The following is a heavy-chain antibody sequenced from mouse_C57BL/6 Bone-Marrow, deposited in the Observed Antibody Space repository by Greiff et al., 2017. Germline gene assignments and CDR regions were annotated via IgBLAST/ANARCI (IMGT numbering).Heavy chain of an antibody. V-gene: IGHV1-81*01. CDR2: IYPRRGNT. Sequence: VQLQQSGAELARPGASVKLSCKASGYTFTRYGISWVKQRTGQGLEWIGEIYPRRGNTYYNEKFKGKATLTADKSSSTAYMELRSLTSEDSAVYFCAGTGDYSWFAYWGQGTLVTVSA. CDR3: AGTGDYSWFAY. CDR1: GYTFTRYG. J-gene: IGHJ3*01. D-gene: IGHD2-4*01.